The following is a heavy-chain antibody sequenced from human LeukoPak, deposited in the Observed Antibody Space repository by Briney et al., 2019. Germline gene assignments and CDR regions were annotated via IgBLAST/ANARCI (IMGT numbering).Heavy chain of an antibody. CDR3: AREWYDILTGYPRDNWFDP. Sequence: ASVKVSCKASGYTFTIYGISWVRQAPGQGLEWMGWISAYNGNTNYAQKLQGRVTMTTDTSTSTAYMELRSLRSDDTAVYYCAREWYDILTGYPRDNWFDPWGQGTLVTVSS. CDR1: GYTFTIYG. CDR2: ISAYNGNT. J-gene: IGHJ5*02. V-gene: IGHV1-18*01. D-gene: IGHD3-9*01.